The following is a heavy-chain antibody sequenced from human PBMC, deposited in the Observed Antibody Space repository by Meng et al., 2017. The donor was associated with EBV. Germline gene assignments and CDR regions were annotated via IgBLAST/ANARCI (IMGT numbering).Heavy chain of an antibody. Sequence: VTRAQSGAEVRKPGCSVKACSKACGGRGSWYAIRWVRQAPEQGLEWMGGIFPIFGTANYAQKFQGRVTITADAYTSTAYMELSSLRSEDTAVYYCARAPDNWNDGPYYWGQGTLVTVSS. D-gene: IGHD1-20*01. V-gene: IGHV1-69*01. CDR2: IFPIFGTA. CDR3: ARAPDNWNDGPYY. J-gene: IGHJ4*02. CDR1: GGRGSWYA.